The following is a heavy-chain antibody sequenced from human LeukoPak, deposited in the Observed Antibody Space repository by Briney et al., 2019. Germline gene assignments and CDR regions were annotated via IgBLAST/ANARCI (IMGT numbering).Heavy chain of an antibody. J-gene: IGHJ4*02. CDR2: ISSSSSYI. D-gene: IGHD4-23*01. Sequence: PGGSLRLSCAASGFTFSSYSMNWVRQAPGKGLDWVSSISSSSSYIYYADSVKGRFTISRDNAKNSLYLQMNSLRAEDTAVYYCARDQRVHYGGNSEWFDYWGQGTLVTVSS. CDR3: ARDQRVHYGGNSEWFDY. CDR1: GFTFSSYS. V-gene: IGHV3-21*01.